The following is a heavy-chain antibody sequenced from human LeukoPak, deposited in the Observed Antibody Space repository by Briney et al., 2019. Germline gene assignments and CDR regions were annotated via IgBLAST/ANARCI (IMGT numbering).Heavy chain of an antibody. V-gene: IGHV4-28*06. D-gene: IGHD1-26*01. CDR3: ARTQIVGAINYMDV. Sequence: SDTLSLTCAVSGYSISSSNWWGWIRQPPGKGLEWIGYIYYSGSTNYNPSLKSRVTMSVDTSKNQFSLKLSSVTALDTAVYYCARTQIVGAINYMDVWGKGTTVTISS. CDR1: GYSISSSNW. CDR2: IYYSGST. J-gene: IGHJ6*03.